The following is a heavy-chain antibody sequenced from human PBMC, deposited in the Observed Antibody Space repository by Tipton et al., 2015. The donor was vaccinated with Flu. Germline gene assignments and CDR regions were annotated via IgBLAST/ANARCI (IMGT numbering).Heavy chain of an antibody. CDR2: ISGNGGST. D-gene: IGHD2-2*01. V-gene: IGHV3-64D*06. CDR3: VKGNCTSTTCRLSDY. Sequence: SLRLSCSASGFTFSNYAMHWVRQAPGKGLEYVSTISGNGGSTYYADSAKGRFAISRDNSNNTLYLQMSSLRGDDTAVYYCVKGNCTSTTCRLSDYWGQGTLVTVSS. CDR1: GFTFSNYA. J-gene: IGHJ4*02.